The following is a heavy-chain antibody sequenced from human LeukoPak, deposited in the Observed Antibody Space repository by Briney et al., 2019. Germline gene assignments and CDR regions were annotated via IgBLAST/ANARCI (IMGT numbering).Heavy chain of an antibody. D-gene: IGHD6-19*01. V-gene: IGHV3-73*01. CDR3: ARERSGWYGVDY. J-gene: IGHJ4*02. CDR2: IRSKANSYAT. Sequence: GGSLRLSCAASGFTFSGSAMHWVRQASGKGLEWVGRIRSKANSYATAYAASVKGRFTISRDDSKNTAYLQMNSLRAEDTAVYYCARERSGWYGVDYWGQGTLVTVSS. CDR1: GFTFSGSA.